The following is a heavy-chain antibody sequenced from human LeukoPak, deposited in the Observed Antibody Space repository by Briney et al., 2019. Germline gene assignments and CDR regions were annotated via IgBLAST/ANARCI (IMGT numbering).Heavy chain of an antibody. Sequence: SETLSLTCTVSGGSISSYYWSWIRQPPGKGLEWIGYIYYSGSTNYNPSLKSRVTISVDTSKNQFSLKLSSVTAADTAVYYCASTGVGYRAFDIWGQGTMVTVSS. CDR2: IYYSGST. V-gene: IGHV4-59*01. D-gene: IGHD5-18*01. CDR1: GGSISSYY. CDR3: ASTGVGYRAFDI. J-gene: IGHJ3*02.